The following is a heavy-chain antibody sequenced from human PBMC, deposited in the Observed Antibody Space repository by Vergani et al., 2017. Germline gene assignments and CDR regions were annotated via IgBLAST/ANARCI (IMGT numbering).Heavy chain of an antibody. V-gene: IGHV3-30*03. J-gene: IGHJ6*02. Sequence: QVQLVESGGGVVQPGRSLRLSCAASGFTFSSYGMHWVRQAPGKGLEWVAVISYDGSNKYYADSVKGRFTISRDNSKNTLYLQMNSLRAEDTAVYYCARDLEYSSSWYYYGMDVWGQGTTVTVSS. D-gene: IGHD6-13*01. CDR2: ISYDGSNK. CDR1: GFTFSSYG. CDR3: ARDLEYSSSWYYYGMDV.